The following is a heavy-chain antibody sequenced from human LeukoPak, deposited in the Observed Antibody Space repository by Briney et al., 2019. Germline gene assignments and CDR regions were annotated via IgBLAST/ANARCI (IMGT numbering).Heavy chain of an antibody. V-gene: IGHV4-59*01. CDR1: GGSISSYY. D-gene: IGHD2-2*01. Sequence: SETLSLTCTVSGGSISSYYWSWARQPPGKGLEWIGYIDYSGNTDYNPSLKSRVTISVDTSKNQFSLRLNSVTAADTAVYYCARQYCSSTNCYYFDYWGQGTLVTVSS. CDR3: ARQYCSSTNCYYFDY. CDR2: IDYSGNT. J-gene: IGHJ4*02.